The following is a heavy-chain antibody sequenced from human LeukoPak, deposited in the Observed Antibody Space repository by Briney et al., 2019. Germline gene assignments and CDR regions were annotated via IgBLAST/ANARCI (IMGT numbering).Heavy chain of an antibody. V-gene: IGHV3-9*01. J-gene: IGHJ4*02. CDR2: ISWNSGSI. CDR3: AKLTTSADY. D-gene: IGHD4-11*01. Sequence: GGSLRLSCAASGYTLDDYAMHWVPQAPGKGLEWVSGISWNSGSILYADSVKGRFTISRDNAKNTLYVQKKSLRAEDTALYYFAKLTTSADYWGQGTLVTVSS. CDR1: GYTLDDYA.